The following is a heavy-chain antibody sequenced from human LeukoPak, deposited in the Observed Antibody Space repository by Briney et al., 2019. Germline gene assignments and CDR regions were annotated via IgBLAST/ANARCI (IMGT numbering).Heavy chain of an antibody. V-gene: IGHV3-23*01. Sequence: GGSLRLSCAASRFTFSSYAMSWVRQAPGKGLEWVSAISGSGGSTYYADSVKGRFTISRDNSKNTLYLQMNSLRAEDTAVYYCAKGEYSSSSGWFDPWGQGTLVTVSS. CDR2: ISGSGGST. CDR1: RFTFSSYA. D-gene: IGHD6-6*01. CDR3: AKGEYSSSSGWFDP. J-gene: IGHJ5*02.